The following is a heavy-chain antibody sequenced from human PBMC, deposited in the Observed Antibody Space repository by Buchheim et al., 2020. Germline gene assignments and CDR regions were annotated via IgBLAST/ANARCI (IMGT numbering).Heavy chain of an antibody. Sequence: EVQLVESGGGLVQPGGSLRLSCAASGFTFSSYWMHWVRQAPGKGLVWVSRINSDGSSTDFADSVKGRFTISRDNAKNTRYLQMNSLRAEDTAVYYCVRGRGVVPGATPFDYWGQGIL. CDR3: VRGRGVVPGATPFDY. V-gene: IGHV3-74*01. CDR2: INSDGSST. D-gene: IGHD2-2*01. CDR1: GFTFSSYW. J-gene: IGHJ4*03.